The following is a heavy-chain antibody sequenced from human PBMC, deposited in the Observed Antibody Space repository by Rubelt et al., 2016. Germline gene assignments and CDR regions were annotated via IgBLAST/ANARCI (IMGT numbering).Heavy chain of an antibody. D-gene: IGHD5-24*01. CDR3: ARRDGYNWDDAFDI. CDR2: ISAYNGNT. CDR1: GYTFTSYG. J-gene: IGHJ3*02. V-gene: IGHV1-18*01. Sequence: QVQLVQSGAEVKKPGASVKVSCKASGYTFTSYGISWVRQAPGQGLEWMGWISAYNGNTNYAQKLQVRVTMTTETSTSTADMELRSLRSDDTAVYYCARRDGYNWDDAFDIWGQGTMVTVSS.